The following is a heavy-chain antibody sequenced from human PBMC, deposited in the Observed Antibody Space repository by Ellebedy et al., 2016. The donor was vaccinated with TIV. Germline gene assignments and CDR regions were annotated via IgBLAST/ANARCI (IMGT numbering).Heavy chain of an antibody. V-gene: IGHV1-58*01. CDR2: IVVGSGNT. Sequence: ASVKVSCKASGGTFTSSAVQWVRQARGQRLEWIGWIVVGSGNTNYAQKFQERVTITREMSTSTAYMELSSLRSEDTAVYYCARAGGGLGSIVGGSGFQYYYGMDVWGQGTTVTVSS. CDR3: ARAGGGLGSIVGGSGFQYYYGMDV. D-gene: IGHD1-26*01. J-gene: IGHJ6*02. CDR1: GGTFTSSA.